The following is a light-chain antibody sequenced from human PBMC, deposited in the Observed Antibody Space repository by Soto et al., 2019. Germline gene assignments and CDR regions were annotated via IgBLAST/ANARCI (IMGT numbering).Light chain of an antibody. J-gene: IGKJ1*01. CDR3: QQYNNWPPWT. CDR1: QSISRW. V-gene: IGKV1-5*01. Sequence: DIQRTQSPATLSASVGDRVTIPCRSSQSISRWLTWYQQKPGKAPKLLIYEASSLESGVPSRFSGSGSGTEFTLTIGGLQPDDFATYYCQQYNNWPPWTFGQGTKVDIK. CDR2: EAS.